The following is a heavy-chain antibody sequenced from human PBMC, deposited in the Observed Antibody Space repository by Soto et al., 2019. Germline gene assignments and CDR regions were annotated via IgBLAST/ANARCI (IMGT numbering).Heavy chain of an antibody. Sequence: QVQLVQSGAEVKKPGSSVKVSCEASGGSFTSYTFTWVRQAPGQGLEWMGRIIPIKGRADYALKLQDRVTITADRTTKTVYMELRGLRPEDTAIYYCAKSFRFVDPAYMDVWGKGTTVTVSS. J-gene: IGHJ6*03. CDR3: AKSFRFVDPAYMDV. V-gene: IGHV1-69*02. CDR2: IIPIKGRA. CDR1: GGSFTSYT. D-gene: IGHD2-21*01.